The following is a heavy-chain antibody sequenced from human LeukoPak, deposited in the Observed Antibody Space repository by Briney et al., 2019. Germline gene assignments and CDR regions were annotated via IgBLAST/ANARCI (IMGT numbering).Heavy chain of an antibody. V-gene: IGHV3-23*01. D-gene: IGHD5-18*01. Sequence: GGSLRLSCAASGFTFNSYAMNWVRQAPGKGLEWVSAISGGGVHTYYADSVKGRFTISRDNSKNTLYLQMNSLRAEDTAVYYCARGGAYSYGYVGYWGQGTLVTVSS. J-gene: IGHJ4*02. CDR3: ARGGAYSYGYVGY. CDR2: ISGGGVHT. CDR1: GFTFNSYA.